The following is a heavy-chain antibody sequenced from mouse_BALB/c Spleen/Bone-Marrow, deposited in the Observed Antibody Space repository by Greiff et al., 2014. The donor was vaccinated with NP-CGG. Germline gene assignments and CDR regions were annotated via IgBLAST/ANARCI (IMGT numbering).Heavy chain of an antibody. CDR2: IDPANGDT. CDR3: TRPAFYYGSSDWDCDV. D-gene: IGHD1-1*01. V-gene: IGHV14-3*02. Sequence: VQLKQSGSELVKPGASVKLSCAASGFNIKDTYMPWVKQRPEQGLEWIGRIDPANGDTKYDPKFQGKATITADTSSNTAYLQLSSLTSEDTAVYYCTRPAFYYGSSDWDCDVGGAGTTVTVAS. J-gene: IGHJ1*01. CDR1: GFNIKDTY.